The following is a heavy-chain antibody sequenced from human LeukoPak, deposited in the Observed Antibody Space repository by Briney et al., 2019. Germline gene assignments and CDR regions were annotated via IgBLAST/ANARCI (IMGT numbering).Heavy chain of an antibody. CDR3: ARDGASIDDQYYGLDV. CDR1: GFTFSSYT. J-gene: IGHJ6*02. Sequence: GGSLRLSCAASGFTFSSYTMNWVRQAPGKGLESVSSIRSNSRGINYADSVKGRFTISRDNDKNTVFLEMNSLRAEDTAVYYCARDGASIDDQYYGLDVWGQGTTVTVSS. D-gene: IGHD1-1*01. CDR2: IRSNSRGI. V-gene: IGHV3-21*06.